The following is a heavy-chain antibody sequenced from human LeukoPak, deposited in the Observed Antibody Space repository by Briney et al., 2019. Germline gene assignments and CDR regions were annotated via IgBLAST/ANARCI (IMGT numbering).Heavy chain of an antibody. D-gene: IGHD5-24*01. V-gene: IGHV1-69*13. CDR1: GGTFSSYA. Sequence: ASVKVSCKASGGTFSSYAISWVRQAPGQGLEWMGGIIPIFGTANYAQKFQGRVTITADESTSTAYMELSSLRFEDTAVYYCARDRDGYNWGFDYWGQGTLVTVSS. J-gene: IGHJ4*02. CDR3: ARDRDGYNWGFDY. CDR2: IIPIFGTA.